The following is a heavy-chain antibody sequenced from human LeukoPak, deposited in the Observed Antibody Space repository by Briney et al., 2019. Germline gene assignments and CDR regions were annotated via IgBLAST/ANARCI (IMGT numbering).Heavy chain of an antibody. J-gene: IGHJ4*02. Sequence: PGGSLRLSCAASGFTFSSYAMSWVRQAPGKGLEWVSAISGSGGSTYYADSVKGRFTISRDNSKNTLYLQMNSLRAEDTAVYCCAKGQYSAGATIFGVVSTPLDYWGQGTLVTVSS. V-gene: IGHV3-23*01. D-gene: IGHD3-3*01. CDR2: ISGSGGST. CDR3: AKGQYSAGATIFGVVSTPLDY. CDR1: GFTFSSYA.